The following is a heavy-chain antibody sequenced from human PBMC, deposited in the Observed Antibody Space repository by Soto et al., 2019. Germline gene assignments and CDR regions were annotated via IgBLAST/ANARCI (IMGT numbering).Heavy chain of an antibody. CDR2: INTNSGGT. CDR3: ARTHTNDY. CDR1: GYTFTGYY. Sequence: ASVKVSCKASGYTFTGYYIHWVRQAPGQGLEWMGWINTNSGGTNYAQKFQGRVTMTRDTSISTAYMELSRLTSDDTAVYYCARTHTNDYWGQGTLVTVSS. V-gene: IGHV1-2*02. J-gene: IGHJ4*02.